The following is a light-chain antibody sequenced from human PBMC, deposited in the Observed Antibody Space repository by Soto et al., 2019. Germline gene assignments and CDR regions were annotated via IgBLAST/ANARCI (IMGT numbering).Light chain of an antibody. CDR1: RDISNS. CDR3: QQTSAFPRT. Sequence: DIQMTQSPSSVSASVGDRLTLTCRASRDISNSLAWYQQTPGKAPKLLLRGASSLHRGVPSRCSGGGAGTEFTLTISSLQPEDVATYYCQQTSAFPRTFGQGTKVDI. J-gene: IGKJ1*01. CDR2: GAS. V-gene: IGKV1-12*01.